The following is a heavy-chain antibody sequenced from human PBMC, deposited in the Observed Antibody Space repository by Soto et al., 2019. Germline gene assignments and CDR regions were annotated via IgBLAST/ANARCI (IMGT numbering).Heavy chain of an antibody. V-gene: IGHV1-24*01. CDR3: ATAVAVPRYFDY. Sequence: ASVKVSCKVSGYTLTELSMHWVRQAPGKGLEWMGGFDPEDGETIYAQKFQGRVTMTEDTSTDTAYMELSSLRSEDTAVYYCATAVAVPRYFDYWGQGTLVTVS. D-gene: IGHD6-19*01. CDR1: GYTLTELS. CDR2: FDPEDGET. J-gene: IGHJ4*02.